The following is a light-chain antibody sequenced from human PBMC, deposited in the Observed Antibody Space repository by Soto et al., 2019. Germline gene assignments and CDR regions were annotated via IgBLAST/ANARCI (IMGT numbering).Light chain of an antibody. V-gene: IGKV1-39*01. J-gene: IGKJ5*01. Sequence: IQLTQSPSSLSASVGDRVTITCRASESISRHLNWYQQKPGKAPKLLIYAASSLQNGVPSRFSGSGSGTDFTLPISNLQPEDFATYYCQQSYSTHPFTFGQGTRLEIK. CDR3: QQSYSTHPFT. CDR1: ESISRH. CDR2: AAS.